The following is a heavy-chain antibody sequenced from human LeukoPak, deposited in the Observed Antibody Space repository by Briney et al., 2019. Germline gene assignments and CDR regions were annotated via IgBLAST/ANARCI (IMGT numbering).Heavy chain of an antibody. CDR2: INPNSGGT. D-gene: IGHD3-3*01. CDR1: GYTFTGYY. CDR3: ARGSYDFWSGYYTCFDY. V-gene: IGHV1-2*02. Sequence: ASVKVSCKASGYTFTGYYMHWVRQAPGQGLEWMGWINPNSGGTNYAQKFQGRVTMTRNTSISTAYMELSSLRSEDTAVYYCARGSYDFWSGYYTCFDYWGQGTLVTVSS. J-gene: IGHJ4*02.